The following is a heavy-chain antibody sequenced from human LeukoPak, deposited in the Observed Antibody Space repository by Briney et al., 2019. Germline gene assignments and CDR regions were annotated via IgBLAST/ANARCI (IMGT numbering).Heavy chain of an antibody. D-gene: IGHD3-3*01. CDR1: GYTFTSYG. CDR2: ISAYNGNT. V-gene: IGHV1-18*01. J-gene: IGHJ4*02. CDR3: ARTSITIFGVVSNFDY. Sequence: ASVKVSCKASGYTFTSYGISWVRQAPGQGLEWMGWISAYNGNTNYAQKLQGRVTMTTDTSTSTAYMELRSLGSDDTAVYYCARTSITIFGVVSNFDYWGQGTLVTVSS.